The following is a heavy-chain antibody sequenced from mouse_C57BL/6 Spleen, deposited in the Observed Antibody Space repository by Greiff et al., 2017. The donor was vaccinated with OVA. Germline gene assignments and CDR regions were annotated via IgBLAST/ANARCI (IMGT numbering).Heavy chain of an antibody. D-gene: IGHD1-1*01. V-gene: IGHV1-82*01. Sequence: QVQLKQSGPELVKPGASVKISCKASGYAFSSSWMNWVKQRPGKGLEWIGRIYPGDGDTNYNGKFKGKATLTADKSSSTAYMQLSSLTSEDSAVYFCASSGSSSYYYAMDYWGQGTSVTVSS. CDR3: ASSGSSSYYYAMDY. CDR1: GYAFSSSW. J-gene: IGHJ4*01. CDR2: IYPGDGDT.